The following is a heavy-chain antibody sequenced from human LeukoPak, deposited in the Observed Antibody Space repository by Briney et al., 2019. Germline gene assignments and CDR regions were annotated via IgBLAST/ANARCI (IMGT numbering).Heavy chain of an antibody. J-gene: IGHJ4*02. Sequence: GGSLRLSCAASGFTFSDHYLDWVRQAPGKGLEWVGRSRSKTNRYTTQYAASVKGRFTISRDDSKNSLYLKMNSLRAEDTAIYYCARDLRIVSGSYLDYWGQGTLVTVSS. CDR1: GFTFSDHY. D-gene: IGHD1-26*01. CDR3: ARDLRIVSGSYLDY. V-gene: IGHV3-72*01. CDR2: SRSKTNRYTT.